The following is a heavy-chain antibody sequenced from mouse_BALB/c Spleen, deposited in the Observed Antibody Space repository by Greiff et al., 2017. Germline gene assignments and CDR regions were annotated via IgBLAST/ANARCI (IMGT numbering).Heavy chain of an antibody. CDR3: ASQDYYGSSYPFAY. J-gene: IGHJ3*01. Sequence: VQLKESGGGLVQPGGSLKLSCAASGFTFSSYGMSWVRQTPDKRLELVATINSNGGSTYYPDSVKGRFTISRDNAKNTLYLQMSSLKSEDTAMYYCASQDYYGSSYPFAYWGQGTLVTVSA. CDR1: GFTFSSYG. D-gene: IGHD1-1*01. CDR2: INSNGGST. V-gene: IGHV5-6-3*01.